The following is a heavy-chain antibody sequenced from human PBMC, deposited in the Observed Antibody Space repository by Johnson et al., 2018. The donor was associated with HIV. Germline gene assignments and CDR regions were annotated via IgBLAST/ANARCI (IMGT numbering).Heavy chain of an antibody. Sequence: VQLVESGGGVVQPGRSLRLSCAASGFTFSSYGMHWVRQAPGKGLEWVGRIKSETDGGTTDYATPVKGRFTISRDDSKNMLFLQMNSLKTEDTALYYCATDLFSRILEDDAFDTWGQGTMVTVSS. CDR2: IKSETDGGTT. CDR1: GFTFSSYG. V-gene: IGHV3-15*01. J-gene: IGHJ3*02. CDR3: ATDLFSRILEDDAFDT.